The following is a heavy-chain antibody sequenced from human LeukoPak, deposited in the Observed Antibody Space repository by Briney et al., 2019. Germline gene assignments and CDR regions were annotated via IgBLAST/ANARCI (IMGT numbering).Heavy chain of an antibody. CDR2: ISSSGTTI. J-gene: IGHJ5*02. CDR3: AREWGAAAGFNWFDP. V-gene: IGHV3-48*02. Sequence: PGGSLRLSCAASGFTFRTYSMNWVRQAPGKGLEWVSYISSSGTTIYYADSVRGRFTISRDNAKNSLYMQMNSLRDEDTAVYYCAREWGAAAGFNWFDPWGQGTPVTVSS. CDR1: GFTFRTYS. D-gene: IGHD6-13*01.